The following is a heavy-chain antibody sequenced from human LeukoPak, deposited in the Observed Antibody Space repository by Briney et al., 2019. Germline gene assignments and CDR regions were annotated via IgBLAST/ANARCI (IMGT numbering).Heavy chain of an antibody. CDR2: IRYDGSNK. D-gene: IGHD1-14*01. Sequence: PGGSLRLSCAASGFTFSSYGMHWVRQAPGKGLEWVAFIRYDGSNKYYADSVKGRFTISRDNSKNTLYLQMNSLRAEDTAVYYCARVRIAGDYFDYWGQGTLVTVSS. J-gene: IGHJ4*02. CDR1: GFTFSSYG. CDR3: ARVRIAGDYFDY. V-gene: IGHV3-30*02.